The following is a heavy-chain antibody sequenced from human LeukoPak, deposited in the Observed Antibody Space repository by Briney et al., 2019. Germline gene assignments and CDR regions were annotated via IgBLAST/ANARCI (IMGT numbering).Heavy chain of an antibody. Sequence: GGSLRLSCAASGFTFSSYAMSWVRQAPGKGLEWVSAISGSGGSTYYADSVKGRFTISRDNSKNTLYLQMNSLRAEDTAVYYCASWTYFDWFTEQWNGLFDYWGQGTLVTVSS. CDR3: ASWTYFDWFTEQWNGLFDY. D-gene: IGHD3-9*01. J-gene: IGHJ4*02. V-gene: IGHV3-23*01. CDR2: ISGSGGST. CDR1: GFTFSSYA.